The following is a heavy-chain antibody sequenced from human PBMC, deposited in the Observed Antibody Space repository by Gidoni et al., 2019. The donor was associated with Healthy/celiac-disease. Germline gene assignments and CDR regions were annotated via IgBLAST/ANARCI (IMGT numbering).Heavy chain of an antibody. Sequence: GSVSNADYYWGWIRQSPGKGLEWIGTVYYRGTTYYNPSLKSRVTISPDTSQNQFSLRLSSVTAADTAVYYCARDVRYSSSWSHVDFWGQGTLVTVSS. D-gene: IGHD6-13*01. CDR2: VYYRGTT. J-gene: IGHJ4*02. CDR1: GSVSNADYY. CDR3: ARDVRYSSSWSHVDF. V-gene: IGHV4-39*07.